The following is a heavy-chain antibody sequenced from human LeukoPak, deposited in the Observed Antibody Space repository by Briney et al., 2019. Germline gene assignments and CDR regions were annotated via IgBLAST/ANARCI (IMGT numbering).Heavy chain of an antibody. J-gene: IGHJ4*02. V-gene: IGHV3-7*05. CDR1: GFTFSNAW. CDR2: IKQDGSEK. CDR3: ARDRDSSSSFDY. D-gene: IGHD6-6*01. Sequence: GGSLRLSCAASGFTFSNAWMSWVRQAPGKGLEWVANIKQDGSEKYYVDSVKGRFTISRDNAKNSLYLQMNSLRAEDTAVYYCARDRDSSSSFDYWGQGTLVTVSS.